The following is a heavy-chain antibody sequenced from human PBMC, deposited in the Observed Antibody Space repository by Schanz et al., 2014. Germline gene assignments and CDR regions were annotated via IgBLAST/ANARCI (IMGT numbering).Heavy chain of an antibody. CDR2: IKLDGSEK. J-gene: IGHJ4*02. CDR3: ARPIYDLWSGSFDY. Sequence: EVQMLESGGGLVQPGGSLRLSCAASGFTFSGYWMSWVRQAPGEGLVWVANIKLDGSEKYYVDSVKGRFTISRDNSKNTLYLQMNSLRAEDTAVYYCARPIYDLWSGSFDYWGQGTLVTVSS. D-gene: IGHD3-3*01. CDR1: GFTFSGYW. V-gene: IGHV3-7*01.